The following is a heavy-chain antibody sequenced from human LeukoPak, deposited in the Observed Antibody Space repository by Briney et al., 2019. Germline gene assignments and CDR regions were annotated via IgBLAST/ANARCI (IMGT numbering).Heavy chain of an antibody. CDR3: AKGSIAARGAFDI. CDR2: ISGSGGST. V-gene: IGHV3-23*01. Sequence: PGGSLRLSCAASGFTFSSYAMTWVRQAPGKGLEWVSAISGSGGSTYYADSVKGRFTISRDNSKNTLYLQMNSLRAEDTAVYYCAKGSIAARGAFDIWGQGTMVTVSS. J-gene: IGHJ3*02. D-gene: IGHD6-6*01. CDR1: GFTFSSYA.